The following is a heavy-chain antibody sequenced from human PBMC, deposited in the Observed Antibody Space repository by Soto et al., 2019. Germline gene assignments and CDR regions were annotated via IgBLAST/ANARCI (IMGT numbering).Heavy chain of an antibody. CDR2: VKSKNDGGTT. J-gene: IGHJ4*01. V-gene: IGHV3-15*07. D-gene: IGHD3-22*01. CDR3: TTDSYITSIIVRFDY. Sequence: PGGSLRLSCAASGFTFSNAWINWVRQAPGKGLEWVDRVKSKNDGGTTDFAAPVKGRFASSRDDSKNMVYLEMNSLQTEDTAIYYCTTDSYITSIIVRFDYWGHGTLVTVSS. CDR1: GFTFSNAW.